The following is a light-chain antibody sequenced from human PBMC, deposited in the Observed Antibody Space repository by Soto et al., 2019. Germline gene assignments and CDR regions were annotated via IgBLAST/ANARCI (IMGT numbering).Light chain of an antibody. J-gene: IGLJ1*01. CDR3: SSYTSISTYV. V-gene: IGLV2-14*01. Sequence: QSALTQPASVSGSPGQSITISCTGTSSDVGGYNFVSWYQQHPDKAPKLMIYDVTNRPSGVSNRFSGSKSGNTASLTISDLQAEDEADYYCSSYTSISTYVFGTGTKLTVL. CDR1: SSDVGGYNF. CDR2: DVT.